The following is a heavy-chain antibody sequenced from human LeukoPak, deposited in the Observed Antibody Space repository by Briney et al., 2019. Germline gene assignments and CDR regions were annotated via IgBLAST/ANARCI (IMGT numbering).Heavy chain of an antibody. CDR2: ISYDGSNK. CDR3: AKTPWAAGGGYFDY. CDR1: GFTFSSYG. V-gene: IGHV3-30*18. D-gene: IGHD1-26*01. J-gene: IGHJ4*02. Sequence: PGGSLRLSCAAAGFTFSSYGMHWVRQAPGKGLEWVAIISYDGSNKYYADSVKGRFTISRDNSKNTPSLQMNSLRDEDTAVYYCAKTPWAAGGGYFDYWGQGTLVTVSS.